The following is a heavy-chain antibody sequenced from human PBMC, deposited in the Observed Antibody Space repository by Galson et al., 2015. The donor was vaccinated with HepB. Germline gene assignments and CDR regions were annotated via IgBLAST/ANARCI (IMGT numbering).Heavy chain of an antibody. CDR3: VKEDILSGFSVGSFHV. Sequence: SLRLSCAASGFNFNYYAMHWVRQAPGRGLEYISGITNDGVGTDYAAFVTGRFTISRDTARKSLNLQVTSLRPEDTALYYCVKEDILSGFSVGSFHVWGQGTMVTVSS. CDR1: GFNFNYYA. J-gene: IGHJ3*01. D-gene: IGHD3-9*01. V-gene: IGHV3-64D*06. CDR2: ITNDGVGT.